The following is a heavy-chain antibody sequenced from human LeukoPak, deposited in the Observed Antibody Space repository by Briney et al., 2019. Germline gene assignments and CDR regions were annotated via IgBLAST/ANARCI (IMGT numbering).Heavy chain of an antibody. Sequence: SETLSLTCTVSGGSIGAYYWAWIRQPPGKGLEWIGNIYHSGSTYYNPSLKSRVSISVDTSRNQISLKLISVTAADTAVYHCAGRRGIYTLFDYWAREPWSPSPQ. CDR2: IYHSGST. CDR3: AGRRGIYTLFDY. D-gene: IGHD2-2*02. V-gene: IGHV4-38-2*02. CDR1: GGSIGAYY. J-gene: IGHJ4*02.